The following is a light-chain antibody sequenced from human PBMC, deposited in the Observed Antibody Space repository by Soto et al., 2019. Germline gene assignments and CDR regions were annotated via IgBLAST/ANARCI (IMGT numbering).Light chain of an antibody. CDR2: KAS. CDR3: QQYNTLGP. J-gene: IGKJ2*01. V-gene: IGKV1-5*03. Sequence: DIQMTQSPSTLSASVGDRVTITCRASQSISSWLAWYQQKPGKAPKLLIYKASSLESGVPSRFSGSGSGTEFTLTISSLQPDDFATYYCQQYNTLGPFCQGTKLEIK. CDR1: QSISSW.